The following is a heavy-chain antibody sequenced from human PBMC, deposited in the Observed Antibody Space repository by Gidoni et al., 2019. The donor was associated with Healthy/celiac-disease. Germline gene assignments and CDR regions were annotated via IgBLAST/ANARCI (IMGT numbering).Heavy chain of an antibody. Sequence: QVQLQESGPGLVKPSEPLSLTCTVAGGSISSYYWSWIRQPPGKGLEWIGYIYYSGSTNYNPSLKSRVTISVDTSKNQFSLKLSSVTAADTAVYYCARVKSSGYSLFDYWGQGTLVTVSS. J-gene: IGHJ4*02. V-gene: IGHV4-59*01. D-gene: IGHD3-22*01. CDR3: ARVKSSGYSLFDY. CDR1: GGSISSYY. CDR2: IYYSGST.